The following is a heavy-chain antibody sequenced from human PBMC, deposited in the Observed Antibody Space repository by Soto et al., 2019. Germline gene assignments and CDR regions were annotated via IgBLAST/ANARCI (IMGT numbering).Heavy chain of an antibody. J-gene: IGHJ6*02. V-gene: IGHV1-69*13. CDR3: ASDYSNYWGEYYYYGMDV. D-gene: IGHD4-4*01. Sequence: SVKVSCKASGGTFSSYAISWVRQAPGQGLEWMGGIIPIFGTANYAQKSQGRVTITADESTSTAYMELSSLRSEDTAVYYCASDYSNYWGEYYYYGMDVWGQGTTVTVS. CDR2: IIPIFGTA. CDR1: GGTFSSYA.